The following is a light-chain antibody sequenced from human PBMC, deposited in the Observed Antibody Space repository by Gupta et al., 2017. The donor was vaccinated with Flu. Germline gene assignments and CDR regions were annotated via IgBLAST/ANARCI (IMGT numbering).Light chain of an antibody. V-gene: IGKV2-30*01. J-gene: IGKJ1*01. CDR3: MQGAHWPWT. CDR2: LVS. CDR1: QGLVYSDGNTY. Sequence: VMTQSPLSLSVTLGQPASISCRSSQGLVYSDGNTYLHWFQQRPGQTPRRLIHLVSYRDSGVPDRFSGSGSGTDFTLKISRVEAEDVGIYFCMQGAHWPWTFGQGTKVEVK.